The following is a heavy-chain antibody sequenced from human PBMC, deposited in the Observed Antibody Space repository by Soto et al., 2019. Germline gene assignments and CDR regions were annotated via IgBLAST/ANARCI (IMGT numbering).Heavy chain of an antibody. Sequence: ASVKVSCKASGYTFTSYAMHWVRQAPGQRLEWMGWINAYNGNTNYAQKLQGRVTMTTDTSTSTAYMELRSLRSDDTAVYYCARESGYYTSYGMDVWGQGTTVTVSS. CDR2: INAYNGNT. J-gene: IGHJ6*02. D-gene: IGHD3-3*01. CDR1: GYTFTSYA. CDR3: ARESGYYTSYGMDV. V-gene: IGHV1-18*01.